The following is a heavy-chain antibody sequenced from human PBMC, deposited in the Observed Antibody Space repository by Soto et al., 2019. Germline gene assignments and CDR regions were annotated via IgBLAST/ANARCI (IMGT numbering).Heavy chain of an antibody. J-gene: IGHJ4*02. CDR2: IYYSGST. D-gene: IGHD3-3*01. CDR3: ARTYYEFWSGYYGYYFDY. Sequence: QLQLQESGPGLVKPSETLSLTCTVSGGSISSYYWSWIRQPPGKGLEWIGYIYYSGSTNYNPSLMSRVTISVDTSKTQFSLKLSSVTAADTAVYYCARTYYEFWSGYYGYYFDYWGQGTLVTVSS. CDR1: GGSISSYY. V-gene: IGHV4-59*08.